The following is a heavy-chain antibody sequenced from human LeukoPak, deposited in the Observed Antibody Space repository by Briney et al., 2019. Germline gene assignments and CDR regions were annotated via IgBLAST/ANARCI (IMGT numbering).Heavy chain of an antibody. J-gene: IGHJ4*02. V-gene: IGHV3-23*01. D-gene: IGHD3-3*01. CDR1: GFTFSSYS. Sequence: GGSLRLSCAASGFTFSSYSMNWVRQAPGKGLEWVSAISGSGGSTYYADSVKGRFTISRDNSKNTLYLQMNSLRAEDTAVYYCANDYDFWSGYFDYWGQGTLVTVSS. CDR3: ANDYDFWSGYFDY. CDR2: ISGSGGST.